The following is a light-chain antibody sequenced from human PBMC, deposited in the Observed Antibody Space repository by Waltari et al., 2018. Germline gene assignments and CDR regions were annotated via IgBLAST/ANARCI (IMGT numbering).Light chain of an antibody. J-gene: IGKJ4*01. V-gene: IGKV1-9*01. CDR2: FTS. CDR3: QQGKTSPT. CDR1: QDIISF. Sequence: DIQIPEPRSTLSASVGDRVTITCRGSQDIISFLNWYQQKPGKAPKLLIYFTSLLASGVPSRFGGSGSGTEFTITISSLQPDYFASYYCQQGKTSPTFGGGTKVEIK.